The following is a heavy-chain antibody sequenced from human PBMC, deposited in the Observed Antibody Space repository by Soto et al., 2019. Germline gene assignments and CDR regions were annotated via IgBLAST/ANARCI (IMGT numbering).Heavy chain of an antibody. D-gene: IGHD3-22*01. CDR3: AESSYDSSGLFDY. CDR2: IIPIFGTA. Sequence: ASVKVSCKASGGTFSRHAISWVRQAPGQGLEWMGGIIPIFGTANYAQKLKGRVTITADESTSTAYMELSSLRSEDTAVYYCAESSYDSSGLFDYWGQGTLVTVSS. V-gene: IGHV1-69*13. J-gene: IGHJ4*02. CDR1: GGTFSRHA.